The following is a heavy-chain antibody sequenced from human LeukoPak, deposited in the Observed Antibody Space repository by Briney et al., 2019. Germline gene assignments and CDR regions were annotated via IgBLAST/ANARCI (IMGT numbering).Heavy chain of an antibody. J-gene: IGHJ2*01. D-gene: IGHD3/OR15-3a*01. Sequence: PGGSLRLSCAASGFTFSSYSMNWVRQAPGKGLEWVSSISSSSSYIYYADSVKGRFTISRDNAKNSLYLQMNSLRPEDTAFYYCAKDNGGTYDLLPWYFDLWGRGTLVIVSS. CDR2: ISSSSSYI. CDR1: GFTFSSYS. CDR3: AKDNGGTYDLLPWYFDL. V-gene: IGHV3-21*04.